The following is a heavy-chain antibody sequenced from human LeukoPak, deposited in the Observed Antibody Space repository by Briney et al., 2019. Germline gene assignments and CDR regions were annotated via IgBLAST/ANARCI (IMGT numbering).Heavy chain of an antibody. V-gene: IGHV3-9*01. D-gene: IGHD2-2*01. J-gene: IGHJ4*02. CDR1: GSTFDDYA. CDR3: AKASDCSSTSCQSPGLDY. Sequence: PGGSLRLSCAASGSTFDDYAIHWVRQAPGKGLEWVSGISWSGGNIGYADSVKGRFTISRDNAKNSLYLQMNSLRAEDAALYYCAKASDCSSTSCQSPGLDYWGQGTLVTVSS. CDR2: ISWSGGNI.